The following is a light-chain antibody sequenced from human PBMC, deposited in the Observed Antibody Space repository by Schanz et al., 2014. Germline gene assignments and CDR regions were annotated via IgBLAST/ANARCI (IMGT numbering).Light chain of an antibody. Sequence: QSVLTQPPSVSAAPGQKVTISCSGSSSNIGNNHVSWYLLLPGAAPKVLIYDNDKRPSGIPDRFSGSKSGASATLVITGLQTGDEANYFCGTWDGSLGEVVFGGGTKLTVL. CDR3: GTWDGSLGEVV. CDR2: DND. CDR1: SSNIGNNH. J-gene: IGLJ2*01. V-gene: IGLV1-51*01.